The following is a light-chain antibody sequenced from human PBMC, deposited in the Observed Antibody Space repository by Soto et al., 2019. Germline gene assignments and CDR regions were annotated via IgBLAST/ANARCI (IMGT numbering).Light chain of an antibody. CDR2: EDT. CDR3: YSPDSSGGI. V-gene: IGLV3-10*01. CDR1: AFPKKY. J-gene: IGLJ2*01. Sequence: SYELTQAPSRSVSPGQTARITCSGDAFPKKYAYWYQQRSGQAPVLVIYEDTKRPSGIPERFSGSSSGTTATLTISGAHVEDEGDYFCYSPDSSGGIFGGGTKLTVL.